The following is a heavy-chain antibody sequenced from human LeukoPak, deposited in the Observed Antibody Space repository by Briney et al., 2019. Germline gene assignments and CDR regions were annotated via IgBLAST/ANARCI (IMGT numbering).Heavy chain of an antibody. D-gene: IGHD4-23*01. Sequence: SVKVSCKASGGTLRSFTINWVRQAPGQGLEWMGGIIPIFGTANYAQKFQGRVTITADESTSTAYMELSSLRSEDTAVYYCARGPLTTVVIHDYYMDVWGKGTTVTVSS. CDR2: IIPIFGTA. CDR1: GGTLRSFT. CDR3: ARGPLTTVVIHDYYMDV. V-gene: IGHV1-69*01. J-gene: IGHJ6*03.